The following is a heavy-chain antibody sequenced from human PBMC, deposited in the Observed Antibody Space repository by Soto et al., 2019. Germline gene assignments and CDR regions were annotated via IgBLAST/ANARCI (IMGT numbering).Heavy chain of an antibody. Sequence: QVQLQESRPGLVKPSETLSLPCTVSGGAITTYSCSWFRQPPAKGLEWIGYIQSNGYSAYNRSLKCRGTISMATSKTQSSMMVASLPATYTALYFWARLVFGSLHGLVDVWGQGTTVIVSS. J-gene: IGHJ6*02. CDR1: GGAITTYS. CDR3: ARLVFGSLHGLVDV. V-gene: IGHV4-4*09. CDR2: IQSNGYS. D-gene: IGHD3-10*02.